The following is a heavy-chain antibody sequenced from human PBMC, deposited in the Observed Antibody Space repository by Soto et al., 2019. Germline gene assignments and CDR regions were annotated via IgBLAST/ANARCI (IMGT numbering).Heavy chain of an antibody. CDR2: ISWDGGST. V-gene: IGHV3-43*01. D-gene: IGHD5-12*01. Sequence: GGSLRLSCAASGFTFDDYTMHWVRQAPGKGLEWVSLISWDGGSTYYADSVKGRFTISRDNSKNSLYLQMNSLRTEDTALYYCAKDMATIRLGVDGMDVWGQGTTVTVSS. CDR3: AKDMATIRLGVDGMDV. J-gene: IGHJ6*02. CDR1: GFTFDDYT.